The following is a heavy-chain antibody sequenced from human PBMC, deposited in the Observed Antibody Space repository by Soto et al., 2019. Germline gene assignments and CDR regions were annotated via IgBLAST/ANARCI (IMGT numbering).Heavy chain of an antibody. V-gene: IGHV1-18*01. CDR1: GYTFTSYG. CDR3: ARDSVVILTGYYYYGMDV. CDR2: ISAYNGNT. J-gene: IGHJ6*02. D-gene: IGHD3-9*01. Sequence: GASVKVSCKASGYTFTSYGISWVRQAPGQGLEWMGWISAYNGNTNYAQKLQGRVTMTTDTSTSTAYMELRSLRSDDTAVYYCARDSVVILTGYYYYGMDVWGQGTTVTVSS.